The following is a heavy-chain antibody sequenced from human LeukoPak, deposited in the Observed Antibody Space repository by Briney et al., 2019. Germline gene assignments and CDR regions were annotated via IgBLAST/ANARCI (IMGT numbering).Heavy chain of an antibody. D-gene: IGHD3-22*01. J-gene: IGHJ6*02. V-gene: IGHV1-69*13. CDR3: ARGTNGVITDYYYYGMDV. CDR1: GGTFSSYA. CDR2: IIPIFGTA. Sequence: SVTVSCKASGGTFSSYAISWVRQAPGQGLEWMGGIIPIFGTANYAQKFQGRVTITADESTSTAYMELSSLRSEDTAVYYCARGTNGVITDYYYYGMDVWGQGTTVTVSS.